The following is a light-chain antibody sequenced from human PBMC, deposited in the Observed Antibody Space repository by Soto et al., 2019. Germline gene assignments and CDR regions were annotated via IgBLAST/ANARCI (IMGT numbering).Light chain of an antibody. Sequence: VMTQSPATLSVSLGKRATISCRASQSVTTRLAWYQQKPGQAPRLLIYDASNMATRIPYRLSLRARHTYFTVTVSSREPDQFAVYIGQQRGSWQMVGSGTKVDI. J-gene: IGKJ1*01. CDR3: QQRGSWQM. CDR1: QSVTTR. V-gene: IGKV3D-11*03. CDR2: DAS.